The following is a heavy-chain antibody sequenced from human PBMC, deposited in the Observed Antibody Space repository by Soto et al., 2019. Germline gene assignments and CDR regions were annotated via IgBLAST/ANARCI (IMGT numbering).Heavy chain of an antibody. CDR2: ISGSGGST. Sequence: EVQLLESRGGLVQPGGSLRLSCAASGFTFSSYAMNWVRQAPGKGLEWVSAISGSGGSTYYADSVKGRFTISRDNSKNTPYLQMNSLRAEDTAVYYCAKLIGGYDAFDIWGQGTMVTVSS. J-gene: IGHJ3*02. D-gene: IGHD3-16*01. CDR1: GFTFSSYA. V-gene: IGHV3-23*01. CDR3: AKLIGGYDAFDI.